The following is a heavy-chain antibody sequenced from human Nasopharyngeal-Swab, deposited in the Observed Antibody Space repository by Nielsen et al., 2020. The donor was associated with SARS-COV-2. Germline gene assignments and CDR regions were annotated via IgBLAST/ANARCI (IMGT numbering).Heavy chain of an antibody. J-gene: IGHJ4*02. D-gene: IGHD2-15*01. Sequence: WIRQPPGTGLEWIGSIYYSGSTYYNPSLKSRVTISVDTSKNQFSLKLSSVTAADTAVYYCARRGVVVRGGYYFDYWGQGTLVTVSS. V-gene: IGHV4-39*01. CDR2: IYYSGST. CDR3: ARRGVVVRGGYYFDY.